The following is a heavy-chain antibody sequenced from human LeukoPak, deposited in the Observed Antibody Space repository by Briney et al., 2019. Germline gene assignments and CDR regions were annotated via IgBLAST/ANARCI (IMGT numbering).Heavy chain of an antibody. V-gene: IGHV3-30*02. D-gene: IGHD1-26*01. J-gene: IGHJ4*02. CDR2: IRYDGSNK. Sequence: SCKASGGTFSSYTINWVRQAPGKGLEWVAFIRYDGSNKYYADSVKGRFTISRDNSKNTLYLQMNSLRAEDTAVYYCAKRGYSGSYHIDYWGQGTLVTVSS. CDR1: GGTFSSYT. CDR3: AKRGYSGSYHIDY.